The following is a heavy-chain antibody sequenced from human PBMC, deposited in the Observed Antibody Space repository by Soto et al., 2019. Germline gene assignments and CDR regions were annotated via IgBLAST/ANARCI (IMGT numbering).Heavy chain of an antibody. D-gene: IGHD2-2*02. CDR2: IYTSGST. Sequence: QLQLQESGPGLVKPSETLSLTCTVSGGSISSTSYYWGWVRQPPGKGLEWIGAIYTSGSTYYNPSLKSRITISVDTSNNQFSLKLSSVTATDTAVYYCARHVHGYCSSPSCHTDYWGQGTLVTVSS. CDR3: ARHVHGYCSSPSCHTDY. CDR1: GGSISSTSYY. J-gene: IGHJ4*02. V-gene: IGHV4-39*01.